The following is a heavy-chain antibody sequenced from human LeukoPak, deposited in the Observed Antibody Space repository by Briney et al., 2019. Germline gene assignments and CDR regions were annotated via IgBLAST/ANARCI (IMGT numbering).Heavy chain of an antibody. Sequence: GGSLRLSCAASGFTFNSYAMHWVRQAPGKGLEWVSLISGDGGSTYYADSVKGRFTISRDNSKNSLYLQMNSLRTEDTALYYCASQMASGAFDIWGQGTMVTVSS. CDR2: ISGDGGST. D-gene: IGHD5-24*01. CDR3: ASQMASGAFDI. V-gene: IGHV3-43*02. CDR1: GFTFNSYA. J-gene: IGHJ3*02.